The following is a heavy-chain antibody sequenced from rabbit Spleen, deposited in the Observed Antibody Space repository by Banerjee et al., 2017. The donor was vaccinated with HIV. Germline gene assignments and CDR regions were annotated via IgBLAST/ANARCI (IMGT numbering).Heavy chain of an antibody. J-gene: IGHJ6*01. D-gene: IGHD4-1*01. CDR3: ARDLTDVIGWNFGW. CDR2: IDSSDGDT. CDR1: GFSFSSNW. V-gene: IGHV1S40*01. Sequence: QSLEESGGDLVKPGASLTLTCRASGFSFSSNWICWVRQAPGKGLEWIACIDSSDGDTDYANWPKGRFTISKTSSTTVTLQMTSLTAADTATYFCARDLTDVIGWNFGWWGPGTLVTVS.